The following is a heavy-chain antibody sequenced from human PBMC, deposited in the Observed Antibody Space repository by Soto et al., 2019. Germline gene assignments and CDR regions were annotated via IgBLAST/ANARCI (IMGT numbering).Heavy chain of an antibody. CDR3: ARDPSYDILTGYFDY. CDR2: ISSSSSYI. D-gene: IGHD3-9*01. Sequence: GGSLRLSCAASGFTXSSYSMNWVSQSRDKVLEWVSSISSSSSYIYYADSVKGRFTISRDNAKNSLYLQMNSLRAEDTAVYYCARDPSYDILTGYFDYWGQGTLVTVSP. J-gene: IGHJ4*02. V-gene: IGHV3-21*01. CDR1: GFTXSSYS.